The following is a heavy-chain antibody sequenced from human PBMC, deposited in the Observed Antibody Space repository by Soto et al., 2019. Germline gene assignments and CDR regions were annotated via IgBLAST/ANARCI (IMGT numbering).Heavy chain of an antibody. CDR1: GFTFSSYA. D-gene: IGHD2-8*01. J-gene: IGHJ4*02. CDR2: ISGSGGST. V-gene: IGHV3-23*01. Sequence: GGSLRLSCAASGFTFSSYAMSWVRQAPGKGLEWVSAISGSGGSTYYADSVKGRFTISRDNSKNTLYLQMNSLRAEDTAVYYCAKDASGGGSDCTNGVCYPPFFDYWGQGTLVTVSS. CDR3: AKDASGGGSDCTNGVCYPPFFDY.